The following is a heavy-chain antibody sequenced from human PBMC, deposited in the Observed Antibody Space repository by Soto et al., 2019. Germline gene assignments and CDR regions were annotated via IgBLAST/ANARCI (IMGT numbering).Heavy chain of an antibody. CDR3: ASKNYCDSVTPLQF. CDR2: IYHDGST. Sequence: QVQLQESGPGLVKPSETLSLTCAVSSASISSTNWWNWVRQPPGKGLEWIGEIYHDGSTNYSPSLKSRVTISVDKSKNQFSLNLMSVTAADTAVYYCASKNYCDSVTPLQFWGQGTLVTVSS. V-gene: IGHV4-4*02. CDR1: SASISSTNW. J-gene: IGHJ1*01. D-gene: IGHD3-9*01.